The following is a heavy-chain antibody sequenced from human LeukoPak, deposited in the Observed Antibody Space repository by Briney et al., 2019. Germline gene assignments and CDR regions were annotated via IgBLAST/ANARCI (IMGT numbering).Heavy chain of an antibody. CDR3: AKQGYSSGGTSPPDY. CDR2: IKQDGSEK. D-gene: IGHD2-15*01. Sequence: GGSLRLSCAASGFTFSSYWMRWVRQAPGKGLEWVANIKQDGSEKNYVDSVKGRFTISRDNAKNSLYLQMNSLRAEDTAVYYCAKQGYSSGGTSPPDYWGQGTLVTVSS. V-gene: IGHV3-7*03. CDR1: GFTFSSYW. J-gene: IGHJ4*02.